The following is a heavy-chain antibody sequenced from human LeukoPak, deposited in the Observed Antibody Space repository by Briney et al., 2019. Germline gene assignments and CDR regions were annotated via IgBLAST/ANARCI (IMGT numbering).Heavy chain of an antibody. V-gene: IGHV4-34*01. J-gene: IGHJ6*03. CDR2: INHSGST. D-gene: IGHD3-10*01. Sequence: SETLSLTCAVYGGSFSGYYWSWIRQPPGKGLEWTGEINHSGSTNYNPSLKSRVTISVDTSKNQFSLKLSSVTAADTAVYYCARARRVRGVSSYYMDVWGKGTTVTISS. CDR3: ARARRVRGVSSYYMDV. CDR1: GGSFSGYY.